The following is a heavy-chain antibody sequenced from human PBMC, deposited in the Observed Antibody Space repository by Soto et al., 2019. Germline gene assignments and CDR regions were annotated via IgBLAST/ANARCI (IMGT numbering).Heavy chain of an antibody. J-gene: IGHJ5*02. D-gene: IGHD3-16*01. V-gene: IGHV3-48*01. Sequence: PGGSLRLSCAASGFTFSSYSMNWVRQAPGKGLEWVSYISSSSNSIYYADSVKGRFTISRDNAKNSLHLQMNSLRAEDTVVYYCARDFYDYVWGNPFAPWGQGTLVTVSS. CDR3: ARDFYDYVWGNPFAP. CDR1: GFTFSSYS. CDR2: ISSSSNSI.